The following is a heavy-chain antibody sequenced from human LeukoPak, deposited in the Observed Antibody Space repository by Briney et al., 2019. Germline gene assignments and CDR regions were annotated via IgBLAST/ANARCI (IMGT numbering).Heavy chain of an antibody. D-gene: IGHD3-10*01. CDR1: GFTFRNYW. J-gene: IGHJ5*02. V-gene: IGHV3-7*01. CDR2: IKTDGSQK. Sequence: GGSLRLSCAASGFTFRNYWMSWVRQAPGKGLEWVANIKTDGSQKYYVDSVGGRFAISRDNAKSSLYLQMNRLRVEETAVYHCARDWDGSGTVFDLWGQGTLVTVSS. CDR3: ARDWDGSGTVFDL.